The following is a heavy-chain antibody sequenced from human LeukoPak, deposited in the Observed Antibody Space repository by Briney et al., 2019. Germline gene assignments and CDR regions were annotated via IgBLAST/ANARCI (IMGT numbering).Heavy chain of an antibody. D-gene: IGHD5-18*01. CDR3: AKGGSGYSYALYYFDY. J-gene: IGHJ4*02. CDR2: TYYRSKWYN. Sequence: SQTLSLTCAISGDSVSSNSAAWNWIRQSPSRGLEWLGRTYYRSKWYNDYAVSVKSRITINPDTSKNQFSLQLNSVTPEDTAVYYCAKGGSGYSYALYYFDYWGQGTLVTVSS. CDR1: GDSVSSNSAA. V-gene: IGHV6-1*01.